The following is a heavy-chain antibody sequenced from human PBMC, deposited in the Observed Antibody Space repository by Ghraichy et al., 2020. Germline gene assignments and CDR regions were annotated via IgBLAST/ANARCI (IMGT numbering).Heavy chain of an antibody. CDR2: IIPIFGTA. J-gene: IGHJ6*02. D-gene: IGHD2-2*02. CDR1: GGTFNSYA. Sequence: SVNVSCKASGGTFNSYAISWVRQAPGQGLEWMGGIIPIFGTANYAQKFQGRVTIIADKSTSTAYMELSSLRSEDTAVYYCARSALPIVVVPDAIYGGGYNYYAMDVWGQGTTVTVSS. CDR3: ARSALPIVVVPDAIYGGGYNYYAMDV. V-gene: IGHV1-69*06.